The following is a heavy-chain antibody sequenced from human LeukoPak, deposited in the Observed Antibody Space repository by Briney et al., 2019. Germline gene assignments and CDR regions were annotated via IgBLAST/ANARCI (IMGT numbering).Heavy chain of an antibody. CDR1: GAAFSILA. D-gene: IGHD5-18*01. CDR3: ATGYNYYYDY. J-gene: IGHJ4*02. CDR2: IGGDGATT. Sequence: GESLRLSCAVSGAAFSILAMHWVRQCPGKGLGFVSAIGGDGATTHYADSVRGRFTISRDNSKNTVHLQMGSLRPEDMAVYYCATGYNYYYDYWGQGTLVSVSS. V-gene: IGHV3-64*02.